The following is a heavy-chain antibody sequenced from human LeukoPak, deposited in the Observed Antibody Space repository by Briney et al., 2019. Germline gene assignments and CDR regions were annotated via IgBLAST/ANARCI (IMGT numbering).Heavy chain of an antibody. V-gene: IGHV3-66*01. J-gene: IGHJ6*02. CDR3: ARASVAPLYYYYGMDV. CDR1: GFTVSSNY. Sequence: GGSLRLSCGASGFTVSSNYMSWVRQAPGKGLEWVSVIYSGGSTYYADSVKGRFTISRDNSKNTLYLQMNSLRAEDAAVYYCARASVAPLYYYYGMDVWGQGTTVTVSS. CDR2: IYSGGST. D-gene: IGHD6-19*01.